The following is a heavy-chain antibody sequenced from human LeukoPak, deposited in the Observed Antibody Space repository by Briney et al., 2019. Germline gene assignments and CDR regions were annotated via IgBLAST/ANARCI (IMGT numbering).Heavy chain of an antibody. CDR2: IDPDGNT. D-gene: IGHD2/OR15-2a*01. Sequence: GGSLRLSCSASGLTFSTYWMHWVRQVPGKGLVWVSRIDPDGNTVYADSVRGRFTVSRDNAKNTMYLQMNSLRVEDTALYYCASFRNTDIWCQGTTVTVSP. CDR1: GLTFSTYW. V-gene: IGHV3-74*01. CDR3: ASFRNTDI. J-gene: IGHJ3*02.